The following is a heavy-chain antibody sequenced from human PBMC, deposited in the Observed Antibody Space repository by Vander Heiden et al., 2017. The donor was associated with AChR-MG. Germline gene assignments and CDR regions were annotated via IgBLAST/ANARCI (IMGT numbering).Heavy chain of an antibody. J-gene: IGHJ5*02. D-gene: IGHD6-19*01. V-gene: IGHV3-23*01. CDR3: ARDRGSAWYAYWFEP. CDR2: ISASGGST. CDR1: GFTFGTYA. Sequence: EVQLLESGGGLVQPGGSLRLSCAGSGFTFGTYAMTWVRQAPGKGLEWVSSISASGGSTYYADSVRGRFTISRETSKNTLYLQMNSLRAEDTAVYYCARDRGSAWYAYWFEPWGQGTLGTVSS.